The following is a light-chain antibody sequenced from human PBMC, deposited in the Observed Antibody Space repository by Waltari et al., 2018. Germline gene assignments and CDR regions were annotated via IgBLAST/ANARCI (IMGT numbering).Light chain of an antibody. V-gene: IGLV2-23*01. CDR2: DAV. CDR1: NSDIGDYNY. J-gene: IGLJ2*01. Sequence: QSALTQPASVSGSPGQSITISCTGTNSDIGDYNYVSWYQQHPGRVPKLIISDAVKRTSGISDRCSGCKSDNTTSLTIAGLQPEDESHYFCCSYAGRKTLIVGGGTELTV. CDR3: CSYAGRKTLI.